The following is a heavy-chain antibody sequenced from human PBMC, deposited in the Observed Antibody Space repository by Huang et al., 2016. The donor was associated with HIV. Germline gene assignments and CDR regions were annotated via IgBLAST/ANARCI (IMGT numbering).Heavy chain of an antibody. Sequence: QLHLPSGPGLVTPSETLSLTCNVSDGSLNSGKYDWGWIRQSPGKGLEWIGSILYTGSDPYNPALESRVTIFVDSSKSQLSVRRRSVTAEDTAVYYCARRRTHFTFDYWGQGTLVTVSS. CDR2: ILYTGSD. CDR3: ARRRTHFTFDY. CDR1: DGSLNSGKYD. V-gene: IGHV4-39*01. J-gene: IGHJ4*02.